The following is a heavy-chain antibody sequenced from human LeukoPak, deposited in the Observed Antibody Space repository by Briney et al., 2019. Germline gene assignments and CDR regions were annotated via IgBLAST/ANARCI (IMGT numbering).Heavy chain of an antibody. CDR1: GFTFSSYY. V-gene: IGHV3-64*01. CDR2: ISSNGGST. D-gene: IGHD6-13*01. Sequence: PGGSLRLSCAASGFTFSSYYMHWVRQAPGKGLEYVSAISSNGGSTYYANSVKGRFTISRDNSKNTLYLQMGSLRAEDMAVYYCARGGAAAGTPDFDYWGQGTLVTVSS. J-gene: IGHJ4*02. CDR3: ARGGAAAGTPDFDY.